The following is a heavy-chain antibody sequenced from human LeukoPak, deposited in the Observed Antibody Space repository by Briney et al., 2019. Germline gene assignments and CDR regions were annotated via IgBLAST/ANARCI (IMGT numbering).Heavy chain of an antibody. CDR3: ARAGVWDYSDSSGYHNAAFDI. CDR2: INPSSGGT. CDR1: GYTFTDYY. J-gene: IGHJ3*02. V-gene: IGHV1-2*06. D-gene: IGHD3-22*01. Sequence: ASVKVSCKASGYTFTDYYMHWVRQAPGQGLEWMGRINPSSGGTNYAQKFQGRVTVTRDTSISTAYMDLSRLRSDDTAVYYCARAGVWDYSDSSGYHNAAFDIWGQGTMVTVSS.